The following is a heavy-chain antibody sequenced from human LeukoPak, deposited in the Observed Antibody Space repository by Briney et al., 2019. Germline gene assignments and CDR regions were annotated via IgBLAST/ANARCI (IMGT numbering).Heavy chain of an antibody. CDR2: IYSGGST. D-gene: IGHD2-15*01. Sequence: PGGSLRLSCAASGFTFSDYSMNWVRQAPGKGLEWVSVIYSGGSTYYADSVKGRFTISRHNSKNTLYLQMNSLRAEDTAVYYCARGVVAAPPAYYYYYGMDVWGQGTTVTVSS. V-gene: IGHV3-53*04. J-gene: IGHJ6*02. CDR3: ARGVVAAPPAYYYYYGMDV. CDR1: GFTFSDYS.